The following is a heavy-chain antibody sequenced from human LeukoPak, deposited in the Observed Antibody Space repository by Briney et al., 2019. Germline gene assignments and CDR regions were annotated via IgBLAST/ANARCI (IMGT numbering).Heavy chain of an antibody. CDR2: ISSNGNT. CDR1: GFTFSTYG. J-gene: IGHJ6*03. Sequence: PGGSLRLSRAASGFTFSTYGMYWVRQAPGKGLEYVSSISSNGNTYYANSVKGRFTISRDNPKNTLYLQMGSLRDEDLAVYYCARARVAARSGYMDVWGTGTTVTISS. D-gene: IGHD2-15*01. V-gene: IGHV3-64*01. CDR3: ARARVAARSGYMDV.